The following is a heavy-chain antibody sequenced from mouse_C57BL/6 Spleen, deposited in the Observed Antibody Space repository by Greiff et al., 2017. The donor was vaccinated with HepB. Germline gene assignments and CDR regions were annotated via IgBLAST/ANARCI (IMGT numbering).Heavy chain of an antibody. Sequence: QVQLQQSGAELARPGASVKLSCKASGYTFTSYGISWVKQRTGQGLEWIGEIYPRSGNTYYNEKFKGKATLTADKSSSTGYMELRSLTSEDSAVYLCARSGVYYGSSCAMDYWGQGTSVTVSS. CDR3: ARSGVYYGSSCAMDY. V-gene: IGHV1-81*01. CDR1: GYTFTSYG. J-gene: IGHJ4*01. D-gene: IGHD1-1*01. CDR2: IYPRSGNT.